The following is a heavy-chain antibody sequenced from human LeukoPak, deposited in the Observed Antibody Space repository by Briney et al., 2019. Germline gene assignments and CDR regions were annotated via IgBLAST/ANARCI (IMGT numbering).Heavy chain of an antibody. CDR2: ISGSGGST. Sequence: GGSLRLSCAASGFTFSSYAMSWVRQAPGKGLEWVSAISGSGGSTYYADSVKGRFTISRGNSKNTLYLQMNSLRAEDTAVYYCAKDGGHLAYYDSSGYPQYFDYWGQGTLVTVSS. D-gene: IGHD3-22*01. J-gene: IGHJ4*02. CDR1: GFTFSSYA. V-gene: IGHV3-23*01. CDR3: AKDGGHLAYYDSSGYPQYFDY.